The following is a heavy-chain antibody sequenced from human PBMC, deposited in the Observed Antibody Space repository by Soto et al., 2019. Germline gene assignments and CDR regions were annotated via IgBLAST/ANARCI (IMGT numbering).Heavy chain of an antibody. D-gene: IGHD2-15*01. CDR1: GGSISSYY. Sequence: ETLSLTCPVSGGSISSYYWSWIRQPPGKGLEWIGYIYYSGSTNYNPSLKSRVSISVDRSQNHFSLKLRSVTAADTAVYYCARSVRVAPMDVWGQGTTVTVSS. CDR2: IYYSGST. J-gene: IGHJ6*02. CDR3: ARSVRVAPMDV. V-gene: IGHV4-59*01.